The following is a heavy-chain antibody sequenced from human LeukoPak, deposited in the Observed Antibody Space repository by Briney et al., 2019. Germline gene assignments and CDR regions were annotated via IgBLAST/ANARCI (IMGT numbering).Heavy chain of an antibody. D-gene: IGHD3-22*01. V-gene: IGHV3-11*03. J-gene: IGHJ4*02. CDR1: GFTFSDYY. CDR2: ISGSSSYT. Sequence: GGSLRLSCAASGFTFSDYYMSWIRQAPGKGLEWVSYISGSSSYTNYADSVKGRFTISRDNSKNTLYLQMNSLRAEDTAVYYWAKPTIGYFRGFDYWGQGTLVTVSS. CDR3: AKPTIGYFRGFDY.